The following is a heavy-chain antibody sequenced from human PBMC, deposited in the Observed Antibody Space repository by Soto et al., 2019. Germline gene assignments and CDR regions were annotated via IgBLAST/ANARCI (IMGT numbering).Heavy chain of an antibody. CDR1: GGTFSSYA. Sequence: QVQLVQSGAEVKKPGSSVKVSCKASGGTFSSYAISWVRQAPGQGLEWMGGIIPIFGTADYAKKFQGRVTISANESTSTGNMELSSLRSEDTAVYSCASHYDSSGYYYRGLDYWGQGTLVTVSS. CDR3: ASHYDSSGYYYRGLDY. CDR2: IIPIFGTA. V-gene: IGHV1-69*12. D-gene: IGHD3-22*01. J-gene: IGHJ4*02.